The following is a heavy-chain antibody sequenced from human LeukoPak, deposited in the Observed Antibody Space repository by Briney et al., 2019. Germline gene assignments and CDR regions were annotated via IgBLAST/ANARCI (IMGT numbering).Heavy chain of an antibody. CDR1: KFSVSSNF. Sequence: GGSLRLSCAASKFSVSSNFMSWVRQAPGKGLEWVSVIYNGGSTNYADSVKGRFIISRDNSKNTLYLQMHSLRAEDTAVYYCARDEARIAPDYWGQGTLVTVSS. J-gene: IGHJ4*02. D-gene: IGHD6-13*01. CDR3: ARDEARIAPDY. CDR2: IYNGGST. V-gene: IGHV3-66*01.